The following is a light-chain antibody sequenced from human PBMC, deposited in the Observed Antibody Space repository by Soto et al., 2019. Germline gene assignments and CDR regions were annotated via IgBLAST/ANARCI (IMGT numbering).Light chain of an antibody. J-gene: IGKJ1*01. CDR3: HQRQSWPRT. Sequence: ELVLTQSPGTLSLSPGEKATLSCRASQSVSSNYLAWYQQKPGQAPRLLIYAASTRATGIPDRFSASGSGTDFTLTISDVQPEDFALYYCHQRQSWPRTFGQGTKVDIK. CDR1: QSVSSNY. CDR2: AAS. V-gene: IGKV3D-20*02.